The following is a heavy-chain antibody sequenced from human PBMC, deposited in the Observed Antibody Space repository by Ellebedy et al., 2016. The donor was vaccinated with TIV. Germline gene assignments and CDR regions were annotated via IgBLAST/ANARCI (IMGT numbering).Heavy chain of an antibody. J-gene: IGHJ2*01. CDR1: GFIVSSYY. D-gene: IGHD1-14*01. CDR3: ARDRITGVGMWYFDL. CDR2: IYDGGRT. V-gene: IGHV3-53*01. Sequence: GGSLRLSCAASGFIVSSYYMIWVRQAPGKGLEWVSVIYDGGRTSYADSVTGRFTISRDSSKNTLYLQMNSLRVEDTAIYYCARDRITGVGMWYFDLWGRGTLVTVSS.